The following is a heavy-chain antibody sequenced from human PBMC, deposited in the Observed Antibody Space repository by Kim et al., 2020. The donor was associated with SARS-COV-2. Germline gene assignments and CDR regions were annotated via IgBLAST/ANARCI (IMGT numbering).Heavy chain of an antibody. Sequence: KSRVTMSVDTSKNQFSLKLSSVTAADTAVYYCASGEIKYYYGSGSYQFDYWGQGTLVTVSS. V-gene: IGHV4-4*06. J-gene: IGHJ4*02. D-gene: IGHD3-10*01. CDR3: ASGEIKYYYGSGSYQFDY.